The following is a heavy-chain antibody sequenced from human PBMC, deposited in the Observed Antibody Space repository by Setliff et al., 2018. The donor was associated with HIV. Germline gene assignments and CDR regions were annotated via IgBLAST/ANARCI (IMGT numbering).Heavy chain of an antibody. J-gene: IGHJ4*02. Sequence: ASVKVSCKASGGTFSNYAISWVRQAPGQGLEWMGWISANGKKYYSPKVHDRLSLTIDISTTTAHLQLRNLRSDDTAVYFCAREVPSNTGSYYKKYWGRGTLVTVSS. CDR1: GGTFSNYA. D-gene: IGHD3-10*01. CDR3: AREVPSNTGSYYKKY. V-gene: IGHV1-18*04. CDR2: ISANGKK.